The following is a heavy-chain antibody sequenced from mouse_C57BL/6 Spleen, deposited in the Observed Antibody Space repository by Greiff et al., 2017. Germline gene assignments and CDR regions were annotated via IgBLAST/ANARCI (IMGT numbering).Heavy chain of an antibody. D-gene: IGHD2-4*01. Sequence: EVQLQQSGAELVRPGASVKLSCTASGFNIKDDYMHWVKQRPEQGLEWIGWIDPENGDTEYASKFQGKATITADTSSNTAYLQLSSLTSEDTAVYYSTRRHYEYDDFDYRGAGTTLTVSS. CDR3: TRRHYEYDDFDY. J-gene: IGHJ2*01. CDR1: GFNIKDDY. V-gene: IGHV14-4*01. CDR2: IDPENGDT.